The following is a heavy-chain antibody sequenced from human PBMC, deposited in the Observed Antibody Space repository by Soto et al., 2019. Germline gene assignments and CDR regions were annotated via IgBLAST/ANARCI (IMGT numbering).Heavy chain of an antibody. CDR1: GGSISSSSYY. CDR3: ARHLILDYYDSSGYQDAFDI. D-gene: IGHD3-22*01. Sequence: PSETLSLTCPVSGGSISSSSYYWGWIRQPPGKGLEWIGSIYYSGSTYYNPSLKSRVTISVDTSKNQFSLRLSSVTAADTAVYYCARHLILDYYDSSGYQDAFDIWGQGTMVTVSS. J-gene: IGHJ3*02. V-gene: IGHV4-39*01. CDR2: IYYSGST.